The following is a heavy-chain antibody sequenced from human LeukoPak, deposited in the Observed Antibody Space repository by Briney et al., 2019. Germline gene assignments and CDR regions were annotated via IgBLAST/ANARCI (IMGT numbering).Heavy chain of an antibody. Sequence: ASVKVSCKASGYTFTGYYMHWVRQAPGQGLEWMGWISPNSGGTNYAQKFQGRVTMTRDTSISTAYMELSRLRSDDTAVYYCARVRTTVTTGPIFYWGQGTLVTVSS. CDR2: ISPNSGGT. J-gene: IGHJ4*02. CDR1: GYTFTGYY. CDR3: ARVRTTVTTGPIFY. V-gene: IGHV1-2*02. D-gene: IGHD4-17*01.